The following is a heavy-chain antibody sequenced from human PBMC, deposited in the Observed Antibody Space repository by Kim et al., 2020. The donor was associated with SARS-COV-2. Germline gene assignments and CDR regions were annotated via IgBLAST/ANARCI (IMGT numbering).Heavy chain of an antibody. CDR3: ARDLWYYGMDV. J-gene: IGHJ6*02. Sequence: GSLRLSCAASGFTFSSYGMHWVRQAPGKGLEWVAVIWYDGSNKYYADSVKGRFTISRDNSKNTLYLQMNSLRAEDTAVYYCARDLWYYGMDVWGQGTTVTVSS. D-gene: IGHD2-21*01. V-gene: IGHV3-33*01. CDR1: GFTFSSYG. CDR2: IWYDGSNK.